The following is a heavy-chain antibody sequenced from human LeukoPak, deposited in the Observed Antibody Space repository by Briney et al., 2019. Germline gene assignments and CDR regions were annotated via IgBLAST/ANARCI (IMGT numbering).Heavy chain of an antibody. D-gene: IGHD3-16*01. V-gene: IGHV4-59*08. CDR2: IYYTGNT. J-gene: IGHJ4*02. CDR3: ARRVTGRGTFYFDY. CDR1: DGSISTYY. Sequence: SETLSLTCTVSDGSISTYYWTWSRQPPGKELEWIGYIYYTGNTNYNPALKSRVTISLDTSRNQFSLKLSSVTAADTAVYYCARRVTGRGTFYFDYWGQGSLITVSS.